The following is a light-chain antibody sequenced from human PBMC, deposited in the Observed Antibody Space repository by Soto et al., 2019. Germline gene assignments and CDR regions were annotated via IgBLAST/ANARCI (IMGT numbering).Light chain of an antibody. J-gene: IGKJ3*01. V-gene: IGKV1-39*01. Sequence: DIQMTQSPSSLSASEGDRVTITCRASQSINSFLNWYQQKSGKAPKLLIYDASTLQSGVPSRFSGRGSETEFTLTITNLQPDDFATYHCQQSYNTPFNFGTGTKVDVK. CDR3: QQSYNTPFN. CDR1: QSINSF. CDR2: DAS.